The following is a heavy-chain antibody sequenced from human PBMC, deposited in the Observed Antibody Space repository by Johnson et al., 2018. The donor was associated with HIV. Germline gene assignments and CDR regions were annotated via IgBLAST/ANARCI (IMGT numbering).Heavy chain of an antibody. V-gene: IGHV3-30*19. J-gene: IGHJ3*02. CDR1: GFTFSSYG. CDR3: ARDQVVEMATIIGDDAFDI. D-gene: IGHD5-24*01. Sequence: QEQLVESGGGVVQPGRSLRLSCAASGFTFSSYGMHWVRQAPGKGLEWVAVISYDGSNKYYAESVKGRFTISRDNSKNTLYLQMNSLRAEDTAVYYCARDQVVEMATIIGDDAFDIWGQGTMVTVSS. CDR2: ISYDGSNK.